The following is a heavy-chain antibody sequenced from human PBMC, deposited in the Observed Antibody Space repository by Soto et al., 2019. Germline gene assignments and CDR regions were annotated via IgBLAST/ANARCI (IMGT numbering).Heavy chain of an antibody. J-gene: IGHJ4*02. CDR2: IISFFGTA. Sequence: SVKVSCKASGGTFSSYAISWVRQAPGQKLKWKGGIISFFGTANYALKFHGRVTISADESTSSAFMELSCLRSDDSAVYYCARYVVLRGYSGYAAYPGNYFDYWGQGTLVTVSS. CDR1: GGTFSSYA. V-gene: IGHV1-69*13. CDR3: ARYVVLRGYSGYAAYPGNYFDY. D-gene: IGHD5-12*01.